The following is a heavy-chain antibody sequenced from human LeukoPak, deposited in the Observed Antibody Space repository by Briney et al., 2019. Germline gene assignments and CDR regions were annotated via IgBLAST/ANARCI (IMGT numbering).Heavy chain of an antibody. V-gene: IGHV4-39*07. D-gene: IGHD3-16*01. CDR3: ARRGGLNRGYWYFDL. CDR1: GDSISRSNYY. Sequence: SETLSLTCTVSGDSISRSNYYWGWIRQPPGKGLEWIGSIYYRRRDDYNPSLKSRVTISVDTSKNQFSLNLSSVTAADTAVYYCARRGGLNRGYWYFDLWGRGTLVTVSS. CDR2: IYYRRRD. J-gene: IGHJ2*01.